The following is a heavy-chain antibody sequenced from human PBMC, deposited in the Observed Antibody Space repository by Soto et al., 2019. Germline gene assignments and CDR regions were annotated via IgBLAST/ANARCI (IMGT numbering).Heavy chain of an antibody. V-gene: IGHV3-74*03. CDR1: GFTFSNYW. Sequence: GGSLRLSCAASGFTFSNYWMHWVRQAPGKGLVWVSRIYSDGSGTMYADSVKGRFTISRDNAKSTLYLQMNSLRPEDTAVYYCATLSSFGSDYWGRGTLVTVSS. CDR3: ATLSSFGSDY. D-gene: IGHD5-18*01. CDR2: IYSDGSGT. J-gene: IGHJ4*02.